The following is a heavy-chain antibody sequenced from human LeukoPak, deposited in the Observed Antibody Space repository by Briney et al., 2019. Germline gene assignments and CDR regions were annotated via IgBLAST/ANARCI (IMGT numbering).Heavy chain of an antibody. CDR3: AREVYYYGSGSYSPSDAFDI. V-gene: IGHV4-59*06. D-gene: IGHD3-10*01. CDR2: IYYSGST. J-gene: IGHJ3*02. CDR1: GGSLSSYY. Sequence: SETLSLTCTVSGGSLSSYYWSWIRQHPGKGLEWIGCIYYSGSTYYNPSLKSRVTISVDTSKNQFSLKLSSVTAADTAVYYCAREVYYYGSGSYSPSDAFDIWGQGTMVTVSS.